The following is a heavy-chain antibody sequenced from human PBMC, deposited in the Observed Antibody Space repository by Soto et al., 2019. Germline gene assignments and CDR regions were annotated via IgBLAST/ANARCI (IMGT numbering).Heavy chain of an antibody. CDR3: ATYHLNSYYYGMDV. J-gene: IGHJ6*02. CDR2: ISAYNGNT. V-gene: IGHV1-18*01. Sequence: ASVKVSCNASNYTFTSYGISWVRQAPGQGLEWMGWISAYNGNTNYAQKLQGRVTMTTDTSTNTAYMEVRSLRSDDTAVYYCATYHLNSYYYGMDVWGQGTTVTVSS. CDR1: NYTFTSYG.